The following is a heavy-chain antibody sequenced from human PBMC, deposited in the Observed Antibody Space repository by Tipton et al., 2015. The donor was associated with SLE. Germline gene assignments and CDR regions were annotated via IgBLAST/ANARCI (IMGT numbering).Heavy chain of an antibody. CDR1: GFTFDDYG. V-gene: IGHV3-20*04. CDR2: INWNGGST. Sequence: SLRLSCAASGFTFDDYGMSWVRQAPGKGLEWVSGINWNGGSTGYADSVKGRFTISRDNAKNSLYLQMNSLRAEDTALYYCASAAWDYDSSGSGAFDIWGQGTMVTVSS. CDR3: ASAAWDYDSSGSGAFDI. D-gene: IGHD3-22*01. J-gene: IGHJ3*02.